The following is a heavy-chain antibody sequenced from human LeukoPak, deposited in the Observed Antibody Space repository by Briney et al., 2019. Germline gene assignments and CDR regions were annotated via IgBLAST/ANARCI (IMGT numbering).Heavy chain of an antibody. Sequence: ASVKVSCKTSGYTFNSYGIAWVRQAPGQGLEWVGWISAYNGDTNYAQNLQHRVTMTTDTSTTTAYMELRSLRSDDTAVYYCAREGSLYDSGNYYPSWFDPWGQGTLVTVSS. CDR1: GYTFNSYG. CDR3: AREGSLYDSGNYYPSWFDP. V-gene: IGHV1-18*01. CDR2: ISAYNGDT. D-gene: IGHD3-22*01. J-gene: IGHJ5*02.